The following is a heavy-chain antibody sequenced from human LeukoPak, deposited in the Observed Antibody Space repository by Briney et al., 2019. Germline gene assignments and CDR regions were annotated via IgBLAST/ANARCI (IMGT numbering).Heavy chain of an antibody. Sequence: SETLSLTCTVSGGSISSYYWSWIRQPPGKGLEWIGYIYYSGSTNYNPSLKSRVTISVDTSKNQFSLKLSSVTAADTAVYYCARRGTYDFWSGRYYFDYWGQGTLVTVSS. J-gene: IGHJ4*02. CDR3: ARRGTYDFWSGRYYFDY. D-gene: IGHD3-3*01. V-gene: IGHV4-59*01. CDR2: IYYSGST. CDR1: GGSISSYY.